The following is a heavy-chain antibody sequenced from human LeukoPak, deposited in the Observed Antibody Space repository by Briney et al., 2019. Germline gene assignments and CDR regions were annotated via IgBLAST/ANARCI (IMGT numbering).Heavy chain of an antibody. CDR3: ARVGDYGDYIDY. J-gene: IGHJ4*02. Sequence: GVSLRLSCAASGFTFSSYSMNWVRRAPVKELEGVSSISTSSSYTYYADSVKGRFTISRDNAKNSLYLQMNSLRAEDTAVYYCARVGDYGDYIDYWGQGTLVTVSS. V-gene: IGHV3-21*01. D-gene: IGHD4-17*01. CDR2: ISTSSSYT. CDR1: GFTFSSYS.